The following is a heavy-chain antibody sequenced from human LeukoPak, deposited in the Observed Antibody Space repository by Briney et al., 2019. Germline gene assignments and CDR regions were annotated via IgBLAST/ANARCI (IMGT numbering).Heavy chain of an antibody. CDR2: IYISGST. J-gene: IGHJ3*02. V-gene: IGHV4-4*07. Sequence: KPSETLSLTCTVSGGSISSYYWSWIRQPAGKGLEWIGRIYISGSTNYNPSLKSRVTISVDTSKNQFSLKLSSVTAADTAVYYCARFIAAAGSPSSGWYGNDAFDIWGQGTMVTVSS. CDR1: GGSISSYY. CDR3: ARFIAAAGSPSSGWYGNDAFDI. D-gene: IGHD6-13*01.